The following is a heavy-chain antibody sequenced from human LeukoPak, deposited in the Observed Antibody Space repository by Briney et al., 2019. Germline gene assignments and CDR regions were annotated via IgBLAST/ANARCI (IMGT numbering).Heavy chain of an antibody. CDR2: ISGYDGVT. V-gene: IGHV1-18*01. Sequence: ASVTVSCKASGYIFGSYGMSWVRQAPGQGLEWVGWISGYDGVTNYAQALRGRVTMTTDTSTTTVYMHLRDLRSDDTAVYYCARDYRPDLGDHEIWGQGTMVTVSS. D-gene: IGHD4-17*01. CDR1: GYIFGSYG. J-gene: IGHJ3*02. CDR3: ARDYRPDLGDHEI.